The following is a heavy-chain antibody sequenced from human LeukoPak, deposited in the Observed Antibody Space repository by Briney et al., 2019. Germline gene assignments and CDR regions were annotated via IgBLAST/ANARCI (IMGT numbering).Heavy chain of an antibody. CDR2: IYYSGST. CDR3: ARDRGDFWSGPYYFDY. D-gene: IGHD3-3*01. J-gene: IGHJ4*02. Sequence: PSETLSLTCTVSGGSISSYYRSWIRQPPGKGLEWIGYIYYSGSTNYNPSLKSRVTISVDTSKNQFSLKLSSVTAADTAVYYCARDRGDFWSGPYYFDYWGQGTLVTVSS. CDR1: GGSISSYY. V-gene: IGHV4-59*01.